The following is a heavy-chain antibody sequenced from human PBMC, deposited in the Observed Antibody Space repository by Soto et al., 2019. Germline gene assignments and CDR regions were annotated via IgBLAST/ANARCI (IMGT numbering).Heavy chain of an antibody. D-gene: IGHD3-3*01. J-gene: IGHJ4*01. Sequence: SEDRPHTWTVSAGTISPDCWRVCRLLLGKGLEWIGYIYYSGSTNYNPSLKSRVTISVDTSKNQFSLKLSSVTAADTAVYYCASERFLERLPYLDSLDHGPLVT. V-gene: IGHV4-59*01. CDR1: AGTISPDC. CDR3: ASERFLERLPYLDS. CDR2: IYYSGST.